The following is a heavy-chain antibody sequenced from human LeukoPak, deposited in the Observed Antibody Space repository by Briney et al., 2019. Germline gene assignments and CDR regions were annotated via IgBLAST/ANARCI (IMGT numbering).Heavy chain of an antibody. CDR2: IYYSGST. J-gene: IGHJ4*02. CDR1: GGSISSYY. CDR3: ARAATPYDYVWGSYRGLSSYYFDY. V-gene: IGHV4-59*01. Sequence: PSETLSLTCTVSGGSISSYYWSWLRQPPGKGLEWIGYIYYSGSTNYNPSLKSRVTISVDTSKNQFSLKLSSVTAADTAVYYCARAATPYDYVWGSYRGLSSYYFDYWGQGTLVTVSS. D-gene: IGHD3-16*02.